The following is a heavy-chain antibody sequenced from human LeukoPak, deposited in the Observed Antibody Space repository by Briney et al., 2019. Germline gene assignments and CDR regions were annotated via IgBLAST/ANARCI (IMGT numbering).Heavy chain of an antibody. CDR2: IYYSGST. CDR1: GGSISSGDYY. J-gene: IGHJ4*02. D-gene: IGHD3-16*01. CDR3: ARDLYDDLGGGYFDY. Sequence: SSETLSLTCTVSGGSISSGDYYWSWTRQPPGKGLEWIGYIYYSGSTYYNPSLKSRVTISVDTSKNQFSLKLSSVTAADTAVYYCARDLYDDLGGGYFDYWGQGTLVTVSS. V-gene: IGHV4-30-4*08.